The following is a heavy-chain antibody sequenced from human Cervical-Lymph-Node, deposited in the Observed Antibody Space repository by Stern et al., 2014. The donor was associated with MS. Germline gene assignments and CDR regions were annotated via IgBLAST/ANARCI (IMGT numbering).Heavy chain of an antibody. CDR2: INHSGST. D-gene: IGHD2-21*01. CDR1: GGSFNAYY. Sequence: QVQLQQWGAGLLKPSETLSLTCAVYGGSFNAYYWSWIRQPPGKGLEWIGEINHSGSTNYNPSLKSRVTISVDTSKNQFSLKVTSVTAADTAVYYCARAPTHSTDYWGQGTLVTVSS. CDR3: ARAPTHSTDY. V-gene: IGHV4-34*01. J-gene: IGHJ4*02.